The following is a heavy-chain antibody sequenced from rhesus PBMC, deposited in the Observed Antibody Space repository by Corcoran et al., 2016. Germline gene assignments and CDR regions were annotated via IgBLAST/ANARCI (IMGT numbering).Heavy chain of an antibody. Sequence: QVQLQESGPGPVKPSETLSLTCAVSGYSISSGYYWGWIRQPPGKGLEYIGYISSMGRYTHLNLSLKKRVTLSKDTSKNQCSLKLPSVTAADTAVYYCARAAYCSRGVCYADYWGQGVLVTVSS. V-gene: IGHV4-99*02. D-gene: IGHD2-39*01. CDR2: ISSMGRYT. CDR3: ARAAYCSRGVCYADY. CDR1: GYSISSGYY. J-gene: IGHJ4*01.